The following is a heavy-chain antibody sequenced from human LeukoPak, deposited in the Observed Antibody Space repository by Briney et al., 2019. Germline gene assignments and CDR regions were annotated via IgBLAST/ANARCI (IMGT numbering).Heavy chain of an antibody. CDR2: MYTGGGT. CDR3: AKGRQGFYYYYMDV. Sequence: GGSLRLSCVGLTFTVSDTFMSWVRQAPGKGLDWVSTMYTGGGTDYAGSVKGRFTISRDSSKNTLYLQMNSLRAEDTAVYYCAKGRQGFYYYYMDVWGKGTTVAVSS. CDR1: TFTVSDTF. V-gene: IGHV3-66*01. J-gene: IGHJ6*03.